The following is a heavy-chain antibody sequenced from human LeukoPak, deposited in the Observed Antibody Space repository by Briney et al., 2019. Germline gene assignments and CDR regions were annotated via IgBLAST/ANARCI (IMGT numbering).Heavy chain of an antibody. CDR3: TRSAELLWFGEYLSN. CDR1: GFTFSGSA. J-gene: IGHJ4*02. CDR2: IRSKANSYAT. V-gene: IGHV3-73*01. Sequence: PGGSLRLSCAASGFTFSGSAMHWVRQAPGKGLEWVGRIRSKANSYATAYAASVKGRFTIPREDSKNTAYLQMNSLKTEDTAVYYCTRSAELLWFGEYLSNWGQGTLVTVSS. D-gene: IGHD3-10*01.